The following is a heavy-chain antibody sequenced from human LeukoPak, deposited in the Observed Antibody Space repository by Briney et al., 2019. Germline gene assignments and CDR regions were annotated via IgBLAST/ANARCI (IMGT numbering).Heavy chain of an antibody. CDR1: GFTFSSYG. CDR2: IRYDGSNK. D-gene: IGHD2-2*02. Sequence: QAGGSLRLSCAASGFTFSSYGMHWVRQAPGKGLEWVAFIRYDGSNKYYADSVKGRFTISRDNSKNTLYLQMNSLRAEDTAVYYCAKDVRYQLLYGPLQGYWGQGTLVTVSS. V-gene: IGHV3-30*02. J-gene: IGHJ4*02. CDR3: AKDVRYQLLYGPLQGY.